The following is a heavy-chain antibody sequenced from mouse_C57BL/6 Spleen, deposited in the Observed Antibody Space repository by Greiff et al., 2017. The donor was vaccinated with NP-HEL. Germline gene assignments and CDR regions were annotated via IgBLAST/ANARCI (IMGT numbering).Heavy chain of an antibody. CDR2: INPSNGGT. CDR3: ARGAAQAAWFAY. D-gene: IGHD3-2*02. J-gene: IGHJ3*01. CDR1: GYTFTSYW. Sequence: QVQLQQPGTELVKPGASVKLSCKASGYTFTSYWLHWVKQRPGQGLEWIGNINPSNGGTNYNEKFKSKATLTVDKSSSTAYMQLSSLTSEDSAVYYCARGAAQAAWFAYWGQGTLVTVSA. V-gene: IGHV1-53*01.